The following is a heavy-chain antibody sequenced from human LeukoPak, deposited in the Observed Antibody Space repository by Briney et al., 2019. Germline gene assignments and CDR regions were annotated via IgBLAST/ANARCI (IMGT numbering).Heavy chain of an antibody. Sequence: SETLSLTCTVSGGSISSYFWSWIRQPPGKGLEWIAYIYTSGSTNYSPSLKSRVTISPDTSKNQFSLKLSSVTAADTAVYYCARHLKWGGGLDYWGQGTLVAVSS. D-gene: IGHD3-3*01. CDR1: GGSISSYF. V-gene: IGHV4-59*08. J-gene: IGHJ4*02. CDR3: ARHLKWGGGLDY. CDR2: IYTSGST.